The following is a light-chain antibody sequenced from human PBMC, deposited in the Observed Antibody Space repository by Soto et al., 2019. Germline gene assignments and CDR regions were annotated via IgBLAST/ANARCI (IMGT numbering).Light chain of an antibody. CDR2: AVS. Sequence: SALTQPASVSGSPGQSITISCTGTSSDVGLYDYVSWYQQHPGKAPQLMIYAVSNRPSGVSNRFSASKSGNTASLFISGLQAEDEADYYCSSYTSDSSYDFACGTKVTV. CDR1: SSDVGLYDY. J-gene: IGLJ1*01. CDR3: SSYTSDSSYD. V-gene: IGLV2-14*01.